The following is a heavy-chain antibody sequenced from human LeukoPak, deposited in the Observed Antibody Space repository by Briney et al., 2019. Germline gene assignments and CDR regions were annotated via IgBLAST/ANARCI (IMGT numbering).Heavy chain of an antibody. CDR2: ISYDGSNK. J-gene: IGHJ3*02. CDR1: GFTFSSYG. D-gene: IGHD6-19*01. V-gene: IGHV3-30*18. CDR3: AKLVAEQWASDAFDI. Sequence: GGSLRLSCAASGFTFSSYGMHWVRQAPGKGLEWVAVISYDGSNKYYADSVKGRFTISRDNSRNTLYLQMNSLTAEDTAVYYCAKLVAEQWASDAFDIWGQGTMVTVSS.